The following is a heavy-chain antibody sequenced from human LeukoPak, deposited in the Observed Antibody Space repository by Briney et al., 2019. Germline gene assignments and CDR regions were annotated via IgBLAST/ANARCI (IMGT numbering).Heavy chain of an antibody. CDR3: AGVRTEAVDY. V-gene: IGHV4-59*01. J-gene: IGHJ4*02. CDR2: VYDGDT. Sequence: SETLSLTCTVSGASISQYYWTWIRQPPGKGLEWIGYVYDGDTNYSPSLKGRVTISGDTSENQFSLKLTSVTAADTAVYYCAGVRTEAVDYWGQGTLVTVSS. D-gene: IGHD1-1*01. CDR1: GASISQYY.